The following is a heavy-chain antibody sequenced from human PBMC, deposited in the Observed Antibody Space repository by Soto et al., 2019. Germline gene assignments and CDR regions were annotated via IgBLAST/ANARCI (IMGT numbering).Heavy chain of an antibody. CDR3: GREGQRLAQEDYYQFNGMDV. CDR1: GYTFTSYG. V-gene: IGHV1-18*01. CDR2: ISAYNGNT. D-gene: IGHD3-9*01. Sequence: GASVKVSCKASGYTFTSYGISWVRQAPGQGLEWMGWISAYNGNTNYAQKLQGRVTMTTDTSTSTAYMELRSLRSDDTALYYCGREGQRLAQEDYYQFNGMDVWGQGTTVTVS. J-gene: IGHJ6*02.